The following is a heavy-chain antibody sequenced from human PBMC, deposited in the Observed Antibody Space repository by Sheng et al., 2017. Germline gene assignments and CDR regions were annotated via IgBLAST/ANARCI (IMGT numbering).Heavy chain of an antibody. J-gene: IGHJ1*01. D-gene: IGHD6-19*01. Sequence: QVHLQESGPGMVKASETLSLTCTVSGDSIKSTSYYWAWVRQPPGKGLEWIGSIYYSGSTYYNPSLKSRITMSIEKSKNQFSLKMRSVTPXDTAVYYCARDIAVAGSDFQHWGHGTLATVSS. CDR2: IYYSGST. CDR3: ARDIAVAGSDFQH. V-gene: IGHV4-39*07. CDR1: GDSIKSTSYY.